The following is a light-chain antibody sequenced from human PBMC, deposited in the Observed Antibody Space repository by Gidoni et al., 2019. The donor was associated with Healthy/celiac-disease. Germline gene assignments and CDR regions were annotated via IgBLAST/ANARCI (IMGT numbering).Light chain of an antibody. CDR2: AAS. CDR3: QQSYSTLWG. J-gene: IGKJ1*01. CDR1: QSISSY. V-gene: IGKV1-39*01. Sequence: DIQMTQSPSSLSASVGDRVTITCRASQSISSYLNWYQQKPGKAPKLLISAASSLQSGVPSRFSGSGSGTDFTLTISSLQPEDFATYYWQQSYSTLWGFGQGTKVEIK.